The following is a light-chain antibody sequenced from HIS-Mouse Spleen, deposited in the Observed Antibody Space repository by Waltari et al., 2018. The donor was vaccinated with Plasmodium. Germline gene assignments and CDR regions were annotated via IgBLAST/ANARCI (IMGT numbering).Light chain of an antibody. Sequence: EIVMTQSPATLPVSPGERATLPCRASQSVSSNLAWYQQKPGQAPRLLIYGASTRATGIPARFSGSGSGTEFTLTISSLQSEDFATYYCQQYDNLPPAFTFGPGTKVDIK. CDR2: GAS. J-gene: IGKJ3*01. CDR3: QQYDNLPPAFT. CDR1: QSVSSN. V-gene: IGKV3-15*01.